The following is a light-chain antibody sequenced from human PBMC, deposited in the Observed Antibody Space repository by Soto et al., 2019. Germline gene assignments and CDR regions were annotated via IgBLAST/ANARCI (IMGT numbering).Light chain of an antibody. CDR2: SAS. V-gene: IGKV1-39*01. J-gene: IGKJ2*01. Sequence: DIQMTQSPSSLSASVGDRVTITCRTSQSISSYLNWYHQKPGKAPKLLIYSASSLQSVVPSRFSGSKTVTDFTITISSLQPEDFATYYCQQSYSPPHAFFQGNKLEIK. CDR1: QSISSY. CDR3: QQSYSPPHA.